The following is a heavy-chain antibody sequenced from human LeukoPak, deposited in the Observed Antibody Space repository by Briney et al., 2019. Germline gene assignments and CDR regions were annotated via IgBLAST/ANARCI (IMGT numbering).Heavy chain of an antibody. V-gene: IGHV4-4*09. CDR2: IYISGST. D-gene: IGHD6-6*01. J-gene: IGHJ4*02. CDR1: GGFISSYY. CDR3: ATVRIAARPYFDY. Sequence: SETLSLTCTVSGGFISSYYWSWIRQPPGKGLEWIGYIYISGSTNYSPSLKSRVTLSVDASRNQFSLKLSSVTAADTAVYYCATVRIAARPYFDYWGQGTLVTVSS.